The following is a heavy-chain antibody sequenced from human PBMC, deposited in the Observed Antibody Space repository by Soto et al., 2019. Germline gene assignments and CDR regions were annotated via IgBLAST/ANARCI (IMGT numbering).Heavy chain of an antibody. Sequence: QVQLQESGPGLVKPSETLSLSCTVSGASISSGIYWNWIRQVPGKGLEWIGYIENSGSTYYNPSLKSRVAISVDTPKNQFSLNLNTLTPADTAIYYCAGAAGDYVVRGYRTSYFDNWGQGTLVTVSS. J-gene: IGHJ4*02. D-gene: IGHD3-10*02. CDR2: IENSGST. CDR3: AGAAGDYVVRGYRTSYFDN. CDR1: GASISSGIY. V-gene: IGHV4-31*03.